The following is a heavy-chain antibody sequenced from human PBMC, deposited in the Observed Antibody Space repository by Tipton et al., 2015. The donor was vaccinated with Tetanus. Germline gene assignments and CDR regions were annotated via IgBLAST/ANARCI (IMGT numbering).Heavy chain of an antibody. CDR2: MNPNSGNT. V-gene: IGHV1-8*01. Sequence: QVQLVQSGAEVKKPGASAKVSCKASGYTFTSYDINWVRQATGQGLEWMGWMNPNSGNTGYAQKFQGRVTMTRNTSISTAYMELSSLRSEDTAVYYCARRVYDSEETRIDYWGQGTLVTVSS. CDR3: ARRVYDSEETRIDY. CDR1: GYTFTSYD. J-gene: IGHJ4*02. D-gene: IGHD3-22*01.